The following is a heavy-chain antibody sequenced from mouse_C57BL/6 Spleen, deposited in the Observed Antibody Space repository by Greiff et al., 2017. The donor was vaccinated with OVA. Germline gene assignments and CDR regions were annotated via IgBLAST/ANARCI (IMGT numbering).Heavy chain of an antibody. CDR2: IDPETGGT. CDR3: TRRIYYDYYYYAMDY. J-gene: IGHJ4*01. D-gene: IGHD2-4*01. V-gene: IGHV1-15*01. Sequence: VQLQQSGAELVRPGASVTLSCKASGYTFTDYEMHWVKQTPVHGLEWIGAIDPETGGTAYNQKFKGKAILTADKSSSTAYMELRSLTSEDSAVYYCTRRIYYDYYYYAMDYWGQGTSVTVSS. CDR1: GYTFTDYE.